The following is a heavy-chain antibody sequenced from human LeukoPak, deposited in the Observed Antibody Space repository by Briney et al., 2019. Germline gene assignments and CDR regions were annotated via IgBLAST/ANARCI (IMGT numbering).Heavy chain of an antibody. CDR3: AGGQSSPFYYYYGMDV. CDR1: GGTFSSYA. D-gene: IGHD3-16*01. J-gene: IGHJ6*02. Sequence: GASVKVSCKASGGTFSSYAISWVRQAPGQGLEWMGGIIPIFGTANYAQKFQGRVTITADEPTSTAYMELSSLRSEDTAVYYCAGGQSSPFYYYYGMDVWGQGTTVTVSS. CDR2: IIPIFGTA. V-gene: IGHV1-69*13.